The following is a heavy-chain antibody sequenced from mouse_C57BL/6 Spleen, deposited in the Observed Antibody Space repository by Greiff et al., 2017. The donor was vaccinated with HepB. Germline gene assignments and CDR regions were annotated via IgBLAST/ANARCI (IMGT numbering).Heavy chain of an antibody. Sequence: QVQLKQPGAELVRPGSSVKLSCKASGYTFTDYYINWVKQRPGQGLEWIARIYPGSGNTYYNEKFKGKATLTAEKSSSTAYMQLSSLTSEDSAVYFCARTDYYGSPYYYAMDYWGQGTSVTVSS. J-gene: IGHJ4*01. V-gene: IGHV1-76*01. D-gene: IGHD1-1*01. CDR2: IYPGSGNT. CDR3: ARTDYYGSPYYYAMDY. CDR1: GYTFTDYY.